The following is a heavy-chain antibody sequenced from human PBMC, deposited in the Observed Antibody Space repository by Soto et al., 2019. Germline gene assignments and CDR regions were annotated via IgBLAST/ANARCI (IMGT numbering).Heavy chain of an antibody. Sequence: GGSLRLSCSASGFTFSSYAMHWVRQAPGEGLEYVSAISSNGGSTYYADSVKGRFTISRDNSKNTLYLQMSSLRAEDTAVYYCVKGKRLWLRWPGGMDVWGQGTTVTVSS. D-gene: IGHD5-12*01. CDR3: VKGKRLWLRWPGGMDV. CDR1: GFTFSSYA. J-gene: IGHJ6*02. CDR2: ISSNGGST. V-gene: IGHV3-64D*06.